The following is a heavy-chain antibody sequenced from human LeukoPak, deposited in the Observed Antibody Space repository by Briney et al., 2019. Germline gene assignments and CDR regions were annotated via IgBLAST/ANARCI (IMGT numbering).Heavy chain of an antibody. Sequence: GGSLRLSCAASGFPFSSYWMSWVRQAPGKGLEWVANIKQDGSEKYYVDSVKGRFTISRDNAKNSLYLQMNSLRAEDTAVYYCARQLVLDYWGQGTLVTVSS. CDR1: GFPFSSYW. J-gene: IGHJ4*02. D-gene: IGHD6-6*01. CDR2: IKQDGSEK. CDR3: ARQLVLDY. V-gene: IGHV3-7*01.